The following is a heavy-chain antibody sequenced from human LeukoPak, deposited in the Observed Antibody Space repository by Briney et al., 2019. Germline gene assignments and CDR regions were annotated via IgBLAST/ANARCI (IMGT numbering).Heavy chain of an antibody. J-gene: IGHJ5*02. CDR1: GFTFSSYS. CDR2: ISSSSSTI. V-gene: IGHV3-48*01. Sequence: GGSLRLSCAAPGFTFSSYSMNWVRQAPGKGLEWVSYISSSSSTIYYADSVKGRFTISGDNAKNSLYLQMNSLRAEDTAVYYCARGPRDIVVVPAAIGWFDPWGQGTLVTVSS. D-gene: IGHD2-2*01. CDR3: ARGPRDIVVVPAAIGWFDP.